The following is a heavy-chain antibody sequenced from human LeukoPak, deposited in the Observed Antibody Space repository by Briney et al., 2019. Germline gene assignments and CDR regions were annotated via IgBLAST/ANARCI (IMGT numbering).Heavy chain of an antibody. V-gene: IGHV3-30*01. CDR1: GFTFRNYA. CDR3: ARDSTYYYDSGSSGPHYFDN. Sequence: GGSLRLSCAASGFTFRNYAMHWFRQAPGKGLEWVSLISSGGTYEYYADSVKGRFTISRDNSKNTLYLQLNSLRAEDTAVYYCARDSTYYYDSGSSGPHYFDNWGQGTLVTVSS. J-gene: IGHJ4*02. CDR2: ISSGGTYE. D-gene: IGHD3-10*01.